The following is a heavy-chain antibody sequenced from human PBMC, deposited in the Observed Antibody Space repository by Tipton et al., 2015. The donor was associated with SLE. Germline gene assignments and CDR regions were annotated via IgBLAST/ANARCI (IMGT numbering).Heavy chain of an antibody. D-gene: IGHD1-14*01. Sequence: SLRLSCAASGFTFSSYGMHWVRQAPGKGLEWVAVIRYDGSNKYYADSVKGRFTISRDNSKNTLYLQMNSLRAEDTAVYYCAKDLRGEPIDYWGQGTLVTVSS. CDR2: IRYDGSNK. CDR3: AKDLRGEPIDY. J-gene: IGHJ4*02. V-gene: IGHV3-30*02. CDR1: GFTFSSYG.